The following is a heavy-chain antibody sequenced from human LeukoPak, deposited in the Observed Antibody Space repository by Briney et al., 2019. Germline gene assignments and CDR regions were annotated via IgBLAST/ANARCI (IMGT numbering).Heavy chain of an antibody. CDR1: GGSFSGYY. CDR3: ANLPRRHSSGRYLGVRPSPDAFDI. J-gene: IGHJ3*02. Sequence: SETLSLTCAVYGGSFSGYYWSWIRQPPGKGLEWIGEINHSGSTNYNPSLKSRVTISVDTSKNQFSLKLSSVTAADTAVYYCANLPRRHSSGRYLGVRPSPDAFDIWGQGTMVTVSS. V-gene: IGHV4-34*01. CDR2: INHSGST. D-gene: IGHD6-19*01.